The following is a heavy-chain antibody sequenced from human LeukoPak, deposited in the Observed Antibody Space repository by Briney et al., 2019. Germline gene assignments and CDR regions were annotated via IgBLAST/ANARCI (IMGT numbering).Heavy chain of an antibody. V-gene: IGHV3-30-3*01. Sequence: GGSLRLSCTASGFTFSSYAMHWVRQAPVKGLKWVAVISYDGSTQFYADSVKGRFTISRDNSKNTLDLQMNSLRTDDTAVYFCARGDKAVAFDWFDPWGQGTLVSVSS. D-gene: IGHD6-19*01. CDR3: ARGDKAVAFDWFDP. CDR2: ISYDGSTQ. J-gene: IGHJ5*02. CDR1: GFTFSSYA.